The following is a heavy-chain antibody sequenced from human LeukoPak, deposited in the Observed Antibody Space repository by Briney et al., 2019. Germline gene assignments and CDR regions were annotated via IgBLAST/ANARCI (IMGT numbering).Heavy chain of an antibody. D-gene: IGHD3-3*01. CDR3: AKDPNPLYDFWTGYK. CDR2: IGGRDDRT. J-gene: IGHJ4*02. Sequence: GGSLRLSCAASGFTFTGRTMTWLRQAPGKGLEWVSIIGGRDDRTYYADSVEGRFTISRENSKNIQYLHMSSLRAEDTAVYYCAKDPNPLYDFWTGYKWGQGTLVTVSS. CDR1: GFTFTGRT. V-gene: IGHV3-23*01.